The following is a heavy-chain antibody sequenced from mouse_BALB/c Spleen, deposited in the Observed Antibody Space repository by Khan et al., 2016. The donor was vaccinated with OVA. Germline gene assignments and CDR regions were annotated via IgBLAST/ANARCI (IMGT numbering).Heavy chain of an antibody. J-gene: IGHJ3*01. CDR2: IDPSDSYT. CDR1: GYPLTSYW. CDR3: ERSFHDGGSTWFAY. D-gene: IGHD1-1*02. Sequence: QVQLQQPGAELVKPGASVKLSCKASGYPLTSYWLHWVKQRPGQGLEWIGEIDPSDSYTNYNQKFKGKATVTVDNSSSTTYMQLSSLTSEDSAVYYCERSFHDGGSTWFAYWGQGTLVTVAA. V-gene: IGHV1-69*02.